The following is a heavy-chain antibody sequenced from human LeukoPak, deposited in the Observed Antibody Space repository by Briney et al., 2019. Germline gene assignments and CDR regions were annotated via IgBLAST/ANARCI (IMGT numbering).Heavy chain of an antibody. CDR2: ISYDGSNK. V-gene: IGHV3-30-3*01. CDR3: AKDRANWAIDD. D-gene: IGHD7-27*01. CDR1: GFTFSSYA. J-gene: IGHJ4*02. Sequence: PGRSLRLSCAASGFTFSSYAMHWVRQAPGKGLEWVAVISYDGSNKYYADSVKGRFTISRDEARKSIYLQMSSLRVEDTAVYYCAKDRANWAIDDWGQGTQVTVSS.